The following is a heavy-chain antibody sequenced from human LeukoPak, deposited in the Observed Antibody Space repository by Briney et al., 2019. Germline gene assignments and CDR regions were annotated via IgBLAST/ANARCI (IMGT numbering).Heavy chain of an antibody. J-gene: IGHJ5*02. D-gene: IGHD3-10*01. CDR2: IYTSGST. V-gene: IGHV4-4*07. Sequence: PSETLSLTCTVSGGSISSYYWSWIRQPAGKGLEWIGHIYTSGSTNYNPSLKSRVTISVDKSKNQFSLKLSSVTAADTAVYYCARAYYGSGSRVDYSATFDPWGQGTLVTVSS. CDR1: GGSISSYY. CDR3: ARAYYGSGSRVDYSATFDP.